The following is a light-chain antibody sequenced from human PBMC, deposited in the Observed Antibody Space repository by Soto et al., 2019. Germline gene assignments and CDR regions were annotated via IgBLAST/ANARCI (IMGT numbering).Light chain of an antibody. CDR1: QSILYNSNNKNY. CDR3: QHYFTPTLT. J-gene: IGKJ5*01. Sequence: MVMIQSPDSLAVSLGERATINCKSMQSILYNSNNKNYLAWYQQKQGQPPKMXXYWASTRESGVPDRFSGIGSGTDFTLTISSLKDEDGAVYDGQHYFTPTLTFGGGTRLEIK. CDR2: WAS. V-gene: IGKV4-1*01.